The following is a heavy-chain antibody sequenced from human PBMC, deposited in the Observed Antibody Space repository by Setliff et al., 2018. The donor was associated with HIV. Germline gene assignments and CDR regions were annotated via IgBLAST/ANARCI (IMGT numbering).Heavy chain of an antibody. CDR3: ARADSSSWFFATFDI. CDR1: GDSISSSSYY. J-gene: IGHJ3*02. V-gene: IGHV4-30-4*08. Sequence: SETLSLTCNVSGDSISSSSYYWGWIRQPPGKGLEWIGYIYHSGSTHYNPSLNSRVAFSVDTSKNQFSLKLYSVTVADTAFYYCARADSSSWFFATFDIWGQGTMVTVSS. D-gene: IGHD6-13*01. CDR2: IYHSGST.